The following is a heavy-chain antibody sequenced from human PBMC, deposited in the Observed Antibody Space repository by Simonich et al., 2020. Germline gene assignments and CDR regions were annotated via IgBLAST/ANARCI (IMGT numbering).Heavy chain of an antibody. J-gene: IGHJ3*02. Sequence: QLQLQESGPGLVKPSETLSLTCTVSGGSISSSSYCWGWIRQPPGKGLEWIGSIYYSGSTDYTPSRKSRVTISVDTSKNQFSLKLSSVTAADTAVYYCARHAGFAFDIWGQGTMVTVSS. CDR3: ARHAGFAFDI. CDR2: IYYSGST. D-gene: IGHD6-13*01. V-gene: IGHV4-39*01. CDR1: GGSISSSSYC.